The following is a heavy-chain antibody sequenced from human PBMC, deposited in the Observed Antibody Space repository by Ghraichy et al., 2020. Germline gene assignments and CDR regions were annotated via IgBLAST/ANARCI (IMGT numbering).Heavy chain of an antibody. V-gene: IGHV5-51*01. CDR3: ARLSPNYYGSS. CDR2: IYPGDSDT. Sequence: GESLNISCKGSGYSFTSYWIGWVRQMPGKGLEWRGIIYPGDSDTRYSPSFQGQVTISAEKSSSTAYLQWSSLKASDTAMYYCARLSPNYYGSSWGQGTLVTVSS. CDR1: GYSFTSYW. J-gene: IGHJ4*02. D-gene: IGHD3-10*01.